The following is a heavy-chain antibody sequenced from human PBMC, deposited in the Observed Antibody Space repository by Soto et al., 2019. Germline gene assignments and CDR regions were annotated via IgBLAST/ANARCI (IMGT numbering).Heavy chain of an antibody. CDR2: IYSGGST. CDR3: ARDNQITGGYELWYYFDY. D-gene: IGHD5-12*01. Sequence: GGSMRLSCAASVLPVSSNYMSWVRQAPGKGLEWVSVIYSGGSTYYADSVKGRFTISRDNSKNTLYLQMNSLRAEDTAVYYCARDNQITGGYELWYYFDYWGQGTLVTVSS. CDR1: VLPVSSNY. J-gene: IGHJ4*02. V-gene: IGHV3-66*01.